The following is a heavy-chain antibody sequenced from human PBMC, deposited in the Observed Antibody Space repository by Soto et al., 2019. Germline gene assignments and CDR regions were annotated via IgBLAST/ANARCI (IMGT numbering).Heavy chain of an antibody. CDR2: ISGSGGST. Sequence: GGSLRLSCAASGFTFSSYAMSWVRQAPGKGLEWVSAISGSGGSTYYADSVKGRFTISRDNSKNTLYLQMNSLRAEDTAVYYCAKARVAPPPAPGYAFEIWGQGTMVTVSS. V-gene: IGHV3-23*01. D-gene: IGHD5-12*01. J-gene: IGHJ3*02. CDR3: AKARVAPPPAPGYAFEI. CDR1: GFTFSSYA.